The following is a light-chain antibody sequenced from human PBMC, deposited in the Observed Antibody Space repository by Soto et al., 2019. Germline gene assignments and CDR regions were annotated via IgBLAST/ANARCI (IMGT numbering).Light chain of an antibody. J-gene: IGKJ4*02. CDR2: GAY. CDR1: QSVSSN. V-gene: IGKV3-15*01. Sequence: EIVMPQSPATLSVFPGERATLSCRASQSVSSNCTSYQQKAGQTRRLIIYGAYTRTTVNPERFSGSGSGTEFSYSVRSLQSKHCAVDDTKQYNNWATFAVVTKVDIK. CDR3: KQYNNWAT.